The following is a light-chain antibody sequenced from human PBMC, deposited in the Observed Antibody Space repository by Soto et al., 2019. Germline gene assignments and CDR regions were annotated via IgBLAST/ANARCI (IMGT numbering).Light chain of an antibody. CDR3: QQYIRRPLS. CDR1: QDVTNS. Sequence: EILMTQSPATLSLSPGEGVTLSCRAAQDVTNSVAWYQQKSGQAPRLLIYDASARASGVSARFSGSGSGTDFTLTISGLQAEDFAVYFCQQYIRRPLSFGQATRLEIK. CDR2: DAS. J-gene: IGKJ5*01. V-gene: IGKV3-15*01.